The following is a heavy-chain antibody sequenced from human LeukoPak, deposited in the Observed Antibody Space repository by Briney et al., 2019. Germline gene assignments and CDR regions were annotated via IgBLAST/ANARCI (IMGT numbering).Heavy chain of an antibody. CDR1: GYTFTSYD. Sequence: GASVKVSCKASGYTFTSYDINWVRQATGQGLEWMGWMNPVSGNTGYAQKFQGRVTITADESTSTAYMELSSLRSEDTAVYYCAITGTIFGPLDYWGQGTLVTVSS. CDR3: AITGTIFGPLDY. J-gene: IGHJ4*02. CDR2: MNPVSGNT. V-gene: IGHV1-8*01. D-gene: IGHD3-3*01.